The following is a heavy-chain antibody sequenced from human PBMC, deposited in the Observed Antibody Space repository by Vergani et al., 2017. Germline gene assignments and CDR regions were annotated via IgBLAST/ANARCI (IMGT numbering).Heavy chain of an antibody. CDR3: ARSQGDYWYFDL. CDR2: IYVSGIT. D-gene: IGHD2-21*01. Sequence: QVQLQESGPGLVKPSQTLSLTCTVSGASINNDFYYWHWIRQPAGKGLEWIGRIYVSGITDYNSSLQSRVSMSVDTSKNRFSLNLTSVTATDTAVYYCARSQGDYWYFDLWGPGSLVTVSS. CDR1: GASINNDFYY. J-gene: IGHJ2*01. V-gene: IGHV4-61*02.